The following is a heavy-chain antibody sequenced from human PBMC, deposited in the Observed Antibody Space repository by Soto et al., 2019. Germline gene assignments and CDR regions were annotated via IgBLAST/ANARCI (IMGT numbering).Heavy chain of an antibody. Sequence: ASVEGSCKGSGYTLPGDYMDWVRQAPGQGLEWMGIINPSGGSTSYAQKFQGRVTMTRDTSTSTVYMELSSLRSEDTAVYYCATHFHYDILTPGSGYYYGMDVWGQGTTVTVSS. V-gene: IGHV1-46*01. CDR2: INPSGGST. CDR1: GYTLPGDY. D-gene: IGHD3-9*01. CDR3: ATHFHYDILTPGSGYYYGMDV. J-gene: IGHJ6*02.